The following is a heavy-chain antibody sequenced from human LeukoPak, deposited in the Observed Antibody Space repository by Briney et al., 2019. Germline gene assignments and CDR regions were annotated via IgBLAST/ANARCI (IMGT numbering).Heavy chain of an antibody. CDR2: FSSSGTT. Sequence: SETLSLTCTVSGGSISSYYWSWIRQAAGKGLEWIGRFSSSGTTDYNASLKSRVTMSVDTSKNQFSLKLSSVTAADTAVYYCARRPRRGYSKLSWAFDIWDQGTMVTVSS. CDR3: ARRPRRGYSKLSWAFDI. CDR1: GGSISSYY. J-gene: IGHJ3*02. D-gene: IGHD6-13*01. V-gene: IGHV4-4*07.